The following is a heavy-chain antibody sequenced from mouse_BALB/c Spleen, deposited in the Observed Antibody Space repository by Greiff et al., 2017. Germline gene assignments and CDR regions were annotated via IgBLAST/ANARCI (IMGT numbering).Heavy chain of an antibody. CDR1: GFTFSSYG. V-gene: IGHV5-6-3*01. CDR2: INSNGGST. J-gene: IGHJ1*01. Sequence: EVQVVESGGGLVQPGGSLKLSCAASGFTFSSYGMSWVRQTPDKRLELVATINSNGGSTYYPDSVKGRFTISRDNAKNTLYLQMSSLKSEDTAMYYCARVNYGNYERYFDVWGAGTTVTVSS. CDR3: ARVNYGNYERYFDV. D-gene: IGHD2-1*01.